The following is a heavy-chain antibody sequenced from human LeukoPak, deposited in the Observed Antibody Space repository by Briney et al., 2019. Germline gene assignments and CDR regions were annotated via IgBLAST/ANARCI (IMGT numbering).Heavy chain of an antibody. CDR1: GFTFSSYG. D-gene: IGHD3-10*01. J-gene: IGHJ4*02. V-gene: IGHV3-33*06. Sequence: GGSLRLSCAASGFTFSSYGMHWVRQAPGKGLEGVAVIWYDGGNKYYADSVKGRFTISRDNSKNTLYLQMNSLRAEDTAVYYCAKDHLQGSYYLDYWGQGTLVTVSS. CDR3: AKDHLQGSYYLDY. CDR2: IWYDGGNK.